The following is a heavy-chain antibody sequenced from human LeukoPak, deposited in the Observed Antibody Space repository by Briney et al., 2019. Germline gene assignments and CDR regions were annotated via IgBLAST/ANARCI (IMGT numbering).Heavy chain of an antibody. J-gene: IGHJ6*03. D-gene: IGHD3-22*01. CDR2: IYYSGST. Sequence: TLSLTCTVSGGSISGGGYYWSWIRQHPGKGLEWIGYIYYSGSTYYNPSLKSRVTISVDTSKNQFSLKLSSVTAADTAVYYCARGVPLYYDSSGRPDYYYYYMDVWGKGTTVTVSS. CDR3: ARGVPLYYDSSGRPDYYYYYMDV. CDR1: GGSISGGGYY. V-gene: IGHV4-31*03.